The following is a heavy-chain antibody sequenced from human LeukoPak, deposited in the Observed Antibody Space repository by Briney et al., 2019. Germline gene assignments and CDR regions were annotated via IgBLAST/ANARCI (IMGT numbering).Heavy chain of an antibody. Sequence: SETLSLTCTVSGYSISSDYYWGWIRQPPGKGLEWIGSIYHSGSTYYNPSLKSRVTISVDTSKNQFSLKLSSVTAADTAVYYCARDIITMVRGNDYWGQGTLVTVSS. V-gene: IGHV4-38-2*02. D-gene: IGHD3-10*01. CDR2: IYHSGST. CDR1: GYSISSDYY. CDR3: ARDIITMVRGNDY. J-gene: IGHJ4*02.